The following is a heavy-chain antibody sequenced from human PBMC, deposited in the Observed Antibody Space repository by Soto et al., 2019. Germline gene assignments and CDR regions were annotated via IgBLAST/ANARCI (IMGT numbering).Heavy chain of an antibody. CDR3: ARDKRDTAMVMSDY. CDR2: ISSSSSTI. CDR1: GFSFSTDW. Sequence: GGSLRLSCAASGFSFSTDWMHWVRQGPGKGLEWVSRISSSSSTIYYADSVKGRFTISRDNAKNSLYLQMNSLRDEDTAVYYCARDKRDTAMVMSDYWGQGTLVTVSS. D-gene: IGHD5-18*01. V-gene: IGHV3-48*02. J-gene: IGHJ4*02.